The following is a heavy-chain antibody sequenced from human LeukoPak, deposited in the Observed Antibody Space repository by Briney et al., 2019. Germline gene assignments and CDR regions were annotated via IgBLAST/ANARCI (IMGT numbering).Heavy chain of an antibody. CDR1: GGSISSYY. V-gene: IGHV4-59*01. CDR2: IHFSGST. J-gene: IGHJ4*02. D-gene: IGHD3-16*01. CDR3: ARGKTYDDF. Sequence: SETLSLTCTVSGGSISSYYWSWIRQPPGKGLESIGYIHFSGSTNYNPSLKSRVTISVDTSKNQFSLKLSSVTAADTAVYYCARGKTYDDFWGQGTLVTVSS.